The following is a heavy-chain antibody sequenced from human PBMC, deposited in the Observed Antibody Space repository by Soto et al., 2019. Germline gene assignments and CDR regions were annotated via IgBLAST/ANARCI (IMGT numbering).Heavy chain of an antibody. CDR1: GYSISSGYY. V-gene: IGHV4-38-2*01. J-gene: IGHJ5*02. CDR3: ARSLLTSSWYAGS. Sequence: SETLSLTCVVSGYSISSGYYWGWIRQPPGKGLEWIGSIYHSGTTYYNPSLKSRVTISLDTSRNQFSLKLTSVTAADTAVYYCARSLLTSSWYAGSWGPGTLLTVSS. CDR2: IYHSGTT. D-gene: IGHD6-13*01.